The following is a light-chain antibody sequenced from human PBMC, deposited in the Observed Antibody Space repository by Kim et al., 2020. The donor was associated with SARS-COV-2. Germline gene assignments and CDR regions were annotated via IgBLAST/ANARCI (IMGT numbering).Light chain of an antibody. V-gene: IGLV1-44*01. CDR1: SSNIGSKT. Sequence: GQRVTISCSGSSSNIGSKTVSWYQQLPGTAPKLLIYNNNQRPSGVPDRFSGSKSSTSASLAISGLQSEDEAEYYCVAWDDSLKGPVFGGGTQLTVL. CDR3: VAWDDSLKGPV. CDR2: NNN. J-gene: IGLJ3*02.